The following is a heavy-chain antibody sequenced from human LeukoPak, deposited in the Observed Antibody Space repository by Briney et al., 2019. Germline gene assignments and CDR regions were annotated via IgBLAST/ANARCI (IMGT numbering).Heavy chain of an antibody. CDR3: AGQPVVVPAAMGYYYYGMDV. V-gene: IGHV4-31*03. CDR1: GGSITSGRYY. J-gene: IGHJ6*04. CDR2: VYNRGNT. Sequence: SQTLSLTCSVSGGSITSGRYYWTWIRQHPGKGLEWIGNVYNRGNTYYNPSLESRVTISLDTSKNQFTLRLSSVTAADSAVYYCAGQPVVVPAAMGYYYYGMDVWGKGTTVTVSS. D-gene: IGHD2-2*01.